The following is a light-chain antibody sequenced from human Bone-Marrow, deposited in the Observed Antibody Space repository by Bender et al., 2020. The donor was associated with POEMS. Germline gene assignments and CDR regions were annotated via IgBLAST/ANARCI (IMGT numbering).Light chain of an antibody. V-gene: IGLV2-14*03. Sequence: QSALTQPASVSGSPGQSITISCIGTSSDVGGYKYVSWYQQHPGKAPKLMIYDVTDRPSGVSNRFSGSKSGNTASLTISGLQAEDEADYYCSSYTSSSTPVVFGGGTKLTVL. CDR2: DVT. CDR3: SSYTSSSTPVV. J-gene: IGLJ2*01. CDR1: SSDVGGYKY.